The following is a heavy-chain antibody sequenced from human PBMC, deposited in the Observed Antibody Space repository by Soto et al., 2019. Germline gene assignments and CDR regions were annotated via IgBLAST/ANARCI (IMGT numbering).Heavy chain of an antibody. CDR1: GFTFSSYG. V-gene: IGHV3-30*18. CDR2: ISYDGSNK. Sequence: GGSLRLSCAASGFTFSSYGMHWVRQAPGKGLEWVAVISYDGSNKYYADSVKGRFTISRDNSKNTLYLQMNSLRAEDTAVYYCAKDFISGWYEWGFDYWGQGTLVTVSS. D-gene: IGHD6-19*01. J-gene: IGHJ4*02. CDR3: AKDFISGWYEWGFDY.